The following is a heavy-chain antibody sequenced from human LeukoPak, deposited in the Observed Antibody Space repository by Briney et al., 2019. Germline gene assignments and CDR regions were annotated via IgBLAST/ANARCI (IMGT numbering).Heavy chain of an antibody. CDR3: ARERQRGQRANWFDP. D-gene: IGHD1-1*01. CDR1: GYSISSGYY. CDR2: IYHSGST. V-gene: IGHV4-38-2*02. Sequence: SETLSLTCTVSGYSISSGYYWGWIRQPPGKGLEWIGSIYHSGSTYYNPSLKSRVTISVDTSKNQFSLKLSSVTAADTAVYYCARERQRGQRANWFDPWGQGTLVTVSS. J-gene: IGHJ5*02.